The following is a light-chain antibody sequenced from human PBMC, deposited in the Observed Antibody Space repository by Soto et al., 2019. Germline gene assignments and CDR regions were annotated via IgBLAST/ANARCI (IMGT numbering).Light chain of an antibody. CDR3: SSYTSAGTLV. CDR2: EVR. Sequence: QSALTQPASVSGSPGQSITISCTGTSSDVGGYNYVSWYQQHPGKAPKLMIYEVRNRPSGISNRFSGSKSGYTASLTSSWLQAEDEADYYCSSYTSAGTLVFGGGTKLTVL. V-gene: IGLV2-14*01. J-gene: IGLJ2*01. CDR1: SSDVGGYNY.